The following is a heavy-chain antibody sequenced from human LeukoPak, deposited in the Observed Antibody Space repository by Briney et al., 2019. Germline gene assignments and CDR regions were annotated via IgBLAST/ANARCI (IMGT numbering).Heavy chain of an antibody. D-gene: IGHD1-1*01. CDR3: ARDRGATGTTDAFDI. CDR1: GGSISSGGYY. J-gene: IGHJ3*02. Sequence: PSQTLSLTCTVSGGSISSGGYYWSWIRQPPGKGLEWIGYIYHSGSTYYNPSLKSRVTISVDRSKNQFSLKLSSVTAADTAVYYCARDRGATGTTDAFDIWGRGTMVTVSS. CDR2: IYHSGST. V-gene: IGHV4-30-2*01.